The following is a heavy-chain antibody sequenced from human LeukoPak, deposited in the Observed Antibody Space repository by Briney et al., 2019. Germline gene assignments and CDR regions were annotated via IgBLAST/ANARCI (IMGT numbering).Heavy chain of an antibody. CDR3: AKDSPITIFGVVKGLLNYFDY. CDR1: GFTFSSYG. J-gene: IGHJ4*02. V-gene: IGHV3-30*02. CDR2: IRYDGSNK. Sequence: AGGSLRLSCAASGFTFSSYGMHWVRRAPGKGLEWVAFIRYDGSNKYYADSVKGRFTISRDNSKNTLYLQMNSLRAEDTAVYYCAKDSPITIFGVVKGLLNYFDYWGQGTLVTVSS. D-gene: IGHD3-3*01.